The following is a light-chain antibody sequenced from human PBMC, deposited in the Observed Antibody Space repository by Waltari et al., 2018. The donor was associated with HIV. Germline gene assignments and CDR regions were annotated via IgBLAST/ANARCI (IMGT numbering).Light chain of an antibody. CDR2: DTS. J-gene: IGKJ1*01. Sequence: EIVLTQSPATLSLSPGERSTPPCWASQSVRSYLAWYQQRPDQAPRLLIYDTSNRATGIPARFSGSGSGTDFTLTISSLEPEDFAVYYCQQRSSWPLTLGQGTNVEFK. CDR3: QQRSSWPLT. CDR1: QSVRSY. V-gene: IGKV3-11*01.